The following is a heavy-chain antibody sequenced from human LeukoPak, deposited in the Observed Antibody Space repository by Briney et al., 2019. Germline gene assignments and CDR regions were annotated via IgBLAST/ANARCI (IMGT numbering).Heavy chain of an antibody. Sequence: GESLKISCKGSGYSFTNYWISWVRQMLGKGLEWMGRIDPSDSYTNYSPSFQGHVTISADKSIGTAFLQWSSLKASDTAMYYCARHGGDYYASGSYYPPNWFDPWGQGTLVTVSS. CDR2: IDPSDSYT. V-gene: IGHV5-10-1*01. CDR1: GYSFTNYW. J-gene: IGHJ5*02. CDR3: ARHGGDYYASGSYYPPNWFDP. D-gene: IGHD3-10*01.